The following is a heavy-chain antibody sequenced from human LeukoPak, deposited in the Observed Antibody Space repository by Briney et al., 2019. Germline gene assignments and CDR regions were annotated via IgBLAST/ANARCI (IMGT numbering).Heavy chain of an antibody. V-gene: IGHV3-7*01. CDR1: GFTFSSYW. J-gene: IGHJ4*02. D-gene: IGHD1-26*01. Sequence: GESLRLSCAASGFTFSSYWMSWVRQAPGKGLEWVANIKQDGSEKYYVDSVKGRFTISRDNAKNSLYLQMNSLRAEDTAVYYCARAGDSGSYYFDYWGQGTLVTVSS. CDR2: IKQDGSEK. CDR3: ARAGDSGSYYFDY.